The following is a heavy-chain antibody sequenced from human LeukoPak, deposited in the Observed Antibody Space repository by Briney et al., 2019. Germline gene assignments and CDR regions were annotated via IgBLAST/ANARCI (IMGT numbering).Heavy chain of an antibody. J-gene: IGHJ4*02. CDR3: AKGGIGSTVLDY. Sequence: GGSLRLSCAASGFTFTSYVMSWVRQAPGKGLEWVSSLSTGGGSTYYADSVKGRFTISRDNSKNTLYLQMSSLRAEDTAIYYCAKGGIGSTVLDYWGQGTLVTVSS. D-gene: IGHD1-1*01. CDR1: GFTFTSYV. CDR2: LSTGGGST. V-gene: IGHV3-23*01.